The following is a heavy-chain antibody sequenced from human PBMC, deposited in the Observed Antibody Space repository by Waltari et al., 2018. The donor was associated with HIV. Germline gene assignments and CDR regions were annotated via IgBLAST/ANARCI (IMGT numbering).Heavy chain of an antibody. V-gene: IGHV4-59*01. CDR3: ARVSSSDWYFFDY. D-gene: IGHD6-13*01. CDR2: IHYSGST. Sequence: QVQLQESGPGLVKPSETLSLTCTVSGDSISSYYWNWIRQPPGRGLEWIGYIHYSGSTSYNPSLKSRVTISVDTSKNQFSLTLRSVNAADTAVYFCARVSSSDWYFFDYWGQGALVTVSS. CDR1: GDSISSYY. J-gene: IGHJ4*02.